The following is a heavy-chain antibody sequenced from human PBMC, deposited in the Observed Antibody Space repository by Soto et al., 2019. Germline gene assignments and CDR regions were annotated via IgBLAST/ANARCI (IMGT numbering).Heavy chain of an antibody. Sequence: EVQLVESGGGLVQPGGSLRLSCAASGFTFSNYWMSWVRQAPGKGLEWVANMNQDGSQEYYVDSVKGRFTISRDNAENSLYLQMNSLRDEDTAVYYRAKAPRGSGRDYYFDYWGQGTLITVSS. CDR1: GFTFSNYW. CDR3: AKAPRGSGRDYYFDY. J-gene: IGHJ4*02. V-gene: IGHV3-7*05. D-gene: IGHD3-10*01. CDR2: MNQDGSQE.